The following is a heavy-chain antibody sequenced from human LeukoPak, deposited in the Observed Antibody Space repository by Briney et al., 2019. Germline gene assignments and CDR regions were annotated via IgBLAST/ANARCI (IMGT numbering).Heavy chain of an antibody. V-gene: IGHV3-30*02. CDR1: GFTFSSYV. CDR3: AKDGNWAFDI. Sequence: GGSLRLSCAASGFTFSSYVMHWVRQAPGKGLEWVAFIRYDGSNKYYADSVKGRFTISRDNSKNTLYLKMNSLRAEDTAVYYCAKDGNWAFDIWGQGTMVTVSS. J-gene: IGHJ3*02. CDR2: IRYDGSNK. D-gene: IGHD4-23*01.